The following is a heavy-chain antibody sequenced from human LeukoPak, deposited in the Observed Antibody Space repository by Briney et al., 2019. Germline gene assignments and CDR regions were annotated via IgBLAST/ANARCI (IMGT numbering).Heavy chain of an antibody. V-gene: IGHV3-7*01. CDR3: ARGGLAATGDY. Sequence: GGSLGLSCAASGFTFSSYWMSWVRQAPGKGLEWVANIKQDGSEKYYVDSVKGRLTISRDNAKNSLYLQMNSLRAEDTAVYYCARGGLAATGDYWGQGTLVTVSS. D-gene: IGHD2-15*01. CDR1: GFTFSSYW. J-gene: IGHJ4*02. CDR2: IKQDGSEK.